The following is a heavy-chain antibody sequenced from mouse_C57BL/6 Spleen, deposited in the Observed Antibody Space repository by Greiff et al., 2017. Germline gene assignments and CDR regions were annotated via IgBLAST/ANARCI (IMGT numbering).Heavy chain of an antibody. CDR3: TLRQLRQPDY. J-gene: IGHJ2*01. Sequence: EVKLMESGAELVRPGASVKLSCTASGFNIKDDYMHWVKQRPEQGLEWIGWIDPENGDTEYASKFQGKATITADTSSNTAYLQLSSLTSEDTAVYYCTLRQLRQPDYWGQGTTLTVSS. D-gene: IGHD3-2*02. V-gene: IGHV14-4*01. CDR1: GFNIKDDY. CDR2: IDPENGDT.